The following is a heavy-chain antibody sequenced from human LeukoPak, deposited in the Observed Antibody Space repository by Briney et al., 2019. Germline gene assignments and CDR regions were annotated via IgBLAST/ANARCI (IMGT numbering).Heavy chain of an antibody. CDR2: IRSKTDGGTT. CDR3: TTEISLIWD. Sequence: GGSLRLSCAASGFTFSNAWMSWVRQAPGKGLEWVGRIRSKTDGGTTEYAAPVKGRFTISRDDSKSTLYLQMNSLKTEDTGVYYCTTEISLIWDWGQGTLVTVSS. D-gene: IGHD2-15*01. CDR1: GFTFSNAW. V-gene: IGHV3-15*01. J-gene: IGHJ4*02.